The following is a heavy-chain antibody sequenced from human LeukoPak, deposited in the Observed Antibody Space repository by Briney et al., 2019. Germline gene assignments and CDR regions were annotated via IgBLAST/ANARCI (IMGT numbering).Heavy chain of an antibody. D-gene: IGHD1-1*01. V-gene: IGHV3-33*06. Sequence: PGGSLRLSCAASGFTFSSYGMHWVRQAPGKGLEWVAVIWYDGSNKYNADSVKGRFTVSRDNSKNTLYLQINSLRAEDTAVYYCAKHNIDYWGQGTLVTVSS. CDR2: IWYDGSNK. J-gene: IGHJ4*02. CDR1: GFTFSSYG. CDR3: AKHNIDY.